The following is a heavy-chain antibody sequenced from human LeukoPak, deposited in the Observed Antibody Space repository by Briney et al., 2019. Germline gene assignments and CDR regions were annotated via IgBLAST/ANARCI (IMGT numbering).Heavy chain of an antibody. Sequence: SETLSLTCTVSGGSIRSSSYNWGWIRQPAGKGLEWIGRIYTSGNTNYNPSLKSRVTISVDTSKNQFSLKLSSVTAADTAVYYCARSGCSSTSCYQADYWGQGTLVTVSS. CDR1: GGSIRSSSYN. D-gene: IGHD2-2*01. CDR3: ARSGCSSTSCYQADY. V-gene: IGHV4-61*02. CDR2: IYTSGNT. J-gene: IGHJ4*02.